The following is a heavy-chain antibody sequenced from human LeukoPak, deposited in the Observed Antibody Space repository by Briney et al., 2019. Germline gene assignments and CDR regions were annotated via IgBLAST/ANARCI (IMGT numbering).Heavy chain of an antibody. V-gene: IGHV1-2*02. Sequence: ASVKVSCKTSEYTFTGYYMHWVRQAPGQGLEWMGWINPNSGDTNYAQKFQGRVTMTRDTSIGTAYMELSRLRSDDTAVYYCARDRTRYYYYSYMDVWGKGTAVTISS. J-gene: IGHJ6*03. CDR3: ARDRTRYYYYSYMDV. CDR1: EYTFTGYY. D-gene: IGHD1-14*01. CDR2: INPNSGDT.